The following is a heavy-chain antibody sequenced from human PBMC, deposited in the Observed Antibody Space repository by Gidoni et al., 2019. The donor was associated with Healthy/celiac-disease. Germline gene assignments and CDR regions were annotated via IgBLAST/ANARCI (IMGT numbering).Heavy chain of an antibody. CDR1: GGSLRSVDYY. Sequence: QVQLQESGPGLVQPSQTLSLTCTVSGGSLRSVDYYWSWIRQPPGKGLEWIGYIYYSGSTYYNPSLKSRVTISVDTSKNQFSLKLSSVTAADTAVYYCARGLHDPYEPKNNWFDPWGQGTLVTVSS. D-gene: IGHD3-3*01. CDR3: ARGLHDPYEPKNNWFDP. V-gene: IGHV4-30-4*01. CDR2: IYYSGST. J-gene: IGHJ5*02.